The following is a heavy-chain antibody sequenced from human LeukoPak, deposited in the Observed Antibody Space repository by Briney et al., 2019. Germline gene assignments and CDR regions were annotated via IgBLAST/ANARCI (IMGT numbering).Heavy chain of an antibody. CDR1: GFTFSSYA. CDR2: ISGRGDST. D-gene: IGHD6-19*01. J-gene: IGHJ3*02. V-gene: IGHV3-23*01. CDR3: ANLPIAVAGHDAFDI. Sequence: PGGSLRLSCAASGFTFSSYAMSWVRQAPGKGLEWVSAISGRGDSTYYAASVKGRFTISRDNSKNTLYLQMNSLRAEDTALYYCANLPIAVAGHDAFDIWGQGTTVTVSS.